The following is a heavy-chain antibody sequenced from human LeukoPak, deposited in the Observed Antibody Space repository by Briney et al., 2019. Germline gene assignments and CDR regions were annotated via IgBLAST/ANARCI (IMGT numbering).Heavy chain of an antibody. V-gene: IGHV4-34*01. CDR3: ARALDSSGYPFDY. J-gene: IGHJ4*02. D-gene: IGHD3-22*01. Sequence: SETLSLXCAVYGGSFSGYYWSWIRQPPGKGLEWIGEINHSGSTNYNPSLKSRVTISVDTSKNQFSLKLSSVTAADTAVYYCARALDSSGYPFDYWGQGTLVTVSS. CDR2: INHSGST. CDR1: GGSFSGYY.